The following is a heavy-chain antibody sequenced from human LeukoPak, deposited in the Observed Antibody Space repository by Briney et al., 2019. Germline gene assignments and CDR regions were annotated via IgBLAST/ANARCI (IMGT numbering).Heavy chain of an antibody. CDR2: ISSSSSYI. D-gene: IGHD6-13*01. CDR3: ARASRGIAAAGYWFDP. Sequence: WGSLRLSCAASRVSVSSYSMNWVRQAPGKELEWVSSISSSSSYIYYADSVKGRFTISRDNAKNSLYLQMNSLRAEDTAVYYCARASRGIAAAGYWFDPWGQGTLVTVSS. V-gene: IGHV3-21*01. J-gene: IGHJ5*02. CDR1: RVSVSSYS.